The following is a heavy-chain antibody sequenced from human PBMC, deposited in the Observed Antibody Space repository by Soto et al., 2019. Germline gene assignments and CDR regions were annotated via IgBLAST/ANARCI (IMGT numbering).Heavy chain of an antibody. CDR3: AREGIAVAGDNFDY. J-gene: IGHJ4*02. CDR1: GFTFSSYA. V-gene: IGHV3-30-3*01. Sequence: QVQLVESGGGVVQPGRSLRLSCAASGFTFSSYAMHWVRQAPGKGLEWVAVISYDGSNKYYADSVKGRFTISRDNSKNKLYLTMNSLRAEDTAVYYCAREGIAVAGDNFDYWGQGTLVTVSS. D-gene: IGHD6-19*01. CDR2: ISYDGSNK.